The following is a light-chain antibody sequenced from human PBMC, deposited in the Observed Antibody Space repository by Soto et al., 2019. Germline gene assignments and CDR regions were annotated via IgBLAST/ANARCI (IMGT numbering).Light chain of an antibody. CDR1: QDISNY. J-gene: IGKJ2*01. CDR2: DTS. Sequence: DIQMTQSPSSLSASVGDRVTITCQASQDISNYLNWYQQKQGKAPELLIYDTSNLQTGVPSRFSGCGSGTDFTFTISSLQPEDIATYFCQQYADLPYTFGQGTKLEI. CDR3: QQYADLPYT. V-gene: IGKV1-33*01.